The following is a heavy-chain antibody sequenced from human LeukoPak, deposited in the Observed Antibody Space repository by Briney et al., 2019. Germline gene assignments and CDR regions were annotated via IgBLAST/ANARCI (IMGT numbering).Heavy chain of an antibody. D-gene: IGHD3-10*01. V-gene: IGHV3-21*04. CDR3: AKDLLLWFGEPRGFDY. CDR2: ISSSSDYI. CDR1: GFTFNTYS. J-gene: IGHJ4*02. Sequence: GGSLRLSCAASGFTFNTYSMNWVRQAPGKGLEWVSSISSSSDYIYYADSVKGRFTISRDNSKNTLYLQMNSLRAEDTAVYYCAKDLLLWFGEPRGFDYWGQGTLVTVSS.